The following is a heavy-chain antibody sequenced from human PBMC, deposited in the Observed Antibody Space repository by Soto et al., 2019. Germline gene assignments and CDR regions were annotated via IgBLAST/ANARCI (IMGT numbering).Heavy chain of an antibody. CDR3: APRGYEGNDLDY. CDR1: GFTFSSYA. V-gene: IGHV3-23*01. J-gene: IGHJ4*02. Sequence: EVQLLESGGGLVQPGGSLRLSCAASGFTFSSYAMSWVRQAPGKWLEWVSAISCSGGSTYYADSVKGRFTISRDNSKNTLYLQRNSLRAEDTAVYYCAPRGYEGNDLDYWGQGPLVTVSS. CDR2: ISCSGGST. D-gene: IGHD5-18*01.